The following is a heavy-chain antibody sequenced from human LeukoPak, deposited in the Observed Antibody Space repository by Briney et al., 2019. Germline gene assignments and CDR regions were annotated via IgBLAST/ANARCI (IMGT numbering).Heavy chain of an antibody. CDR3: AKNYYYYYGSGTYNWFDP. V-gene: IGHV4-61*01. J-gene: IGHJ5*02. D-gene: IGHD3-10*01. CDR2: MFSNGNT. CDR1: GDSVSSGSHY. Sequence: SETPSLTCTVSGDSVSSGSHYWSWIRQPPGKGLEWVGNMFSNGNTNYNPSLKSRVTISVDTSKNQFSLKLSSVTAADTAVYYCAKNYYYYYGSGTYNWFDPWGQGTLVTVSS.